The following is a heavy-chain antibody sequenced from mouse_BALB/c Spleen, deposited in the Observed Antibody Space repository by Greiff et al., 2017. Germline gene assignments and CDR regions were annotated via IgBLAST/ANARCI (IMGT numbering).Heavy chain of an antibody. J-gene: IGHJ2*01. CDR1: GFTFSSYA. CDR3: ARAGGNCGDY. Sequence: LVESGGGLVKPGGSVKFSCAASGFTFSSYAMYWVRQSPEKRLEWVAEISSGGSYTYYPDTVTGRVTISRDNAQNTQYLEMSSLRSEDTAMYYCARAGGNCGDYWGQGTPLTVSS. CDR2: ISSGGSYT. D-gene: IGHD2-1*01. V-gene: IGHV5-9-4*01.